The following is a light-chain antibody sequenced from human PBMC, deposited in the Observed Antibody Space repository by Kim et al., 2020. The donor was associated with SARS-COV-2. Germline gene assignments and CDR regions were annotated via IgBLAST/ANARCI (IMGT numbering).Light chain of an antibody. CDR2: APS. CDR3: QQSYSTPNT. CDR1: QSISRY. Sequence: SASVGDRVTNTCRASQSISRYLSRYQQKPEKAPKHLISAPSSLQSGVPSRFSGSGSGTDFSLTISSMQPEDFATDYCQQSYSTPNTFGQGTKLEI. V-gene: IGKV1-39*01. J-gene: IGKJ2*01.